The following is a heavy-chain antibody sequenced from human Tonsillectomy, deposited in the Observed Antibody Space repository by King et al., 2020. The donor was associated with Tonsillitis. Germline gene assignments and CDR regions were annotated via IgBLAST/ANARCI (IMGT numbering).Heavy chain of an antibody. V-gene: IGHV3-64*02. CDR3: ARGNRPYGMDV. CDR1: GFTFSSYA. CDR2: ISSNGGST. D-gene: IGHD1-14*01. J-gene: IGHJ6*02. Sequence: VQLVESGEGLVQPGGSLRLSCAASGFTFSSYALHWVRQAPGKGLEYVSGISSNGGSTSYADSVKGRFTISRDNSKNTLYLQMGSLRPEDMAVYYCARGNRPYGMDVWGQGTTVTVSS.